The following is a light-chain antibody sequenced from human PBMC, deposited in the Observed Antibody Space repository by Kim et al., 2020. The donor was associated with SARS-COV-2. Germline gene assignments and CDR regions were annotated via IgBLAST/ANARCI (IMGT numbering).Light chain of an antibody. CDR3: QQYVATPLT. J-gene: IGKJ5*01. CDR1: QSLSSSS. Sequence: SPGESATLSCRSSQSLSSSSLAWYQQNRGQAPRLLIYRASSRAPGIPDRFSGSGSATDFTLTINRLEPEDSAVYYCQQYVATPLTFGQGTRLEIK. CDR2: RAS. V-gene: IGKV3-20*01.